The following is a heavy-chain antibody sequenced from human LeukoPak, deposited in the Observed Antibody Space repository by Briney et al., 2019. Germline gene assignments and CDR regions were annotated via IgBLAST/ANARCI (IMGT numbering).Heavy chain of an antibody. CDR2: ISGSGGST. Sequence: GGSLRLSCAASGFTFSSYAMSWVRQAPGKGLEWVSAISGSGGSTYYADSVKGRFTIPRDNSKNTLYLQMNSLKAEDTAVYYCAKDQGYSGYALDYWGQGTLVTVSS. J-gene: IGHJ4*02. D-gene: IGHD5-12*01. V-gene: IGHV3-23*01. CDR3: AKDQGYSGYALDY. CDR1: GFTFSSYA.